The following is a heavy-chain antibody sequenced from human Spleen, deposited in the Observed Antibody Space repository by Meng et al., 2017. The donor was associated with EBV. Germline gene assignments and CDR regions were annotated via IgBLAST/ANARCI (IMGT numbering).Heavy chain of an antibody. Sequence: VELVGSGGGWGQPGRSLRLSCAASGFTFKHYAMHWVRQAPGKGLDWVAVISYDGTNEYYADSVKGRFSISRDNSKNTLFLQMNSLSPEDTALYYCARDPSYYDSSGYRFDFWGQGTLVTVSS. CDR1: GFTFKHYA. D-gene: IGHD3-22*01. J-gene: IGHJ4*02. V-gene: IGHV3-30-3*01. CDR2: ISYDGTNE. CDR3: ARDPSYYDSSGYRFDF.